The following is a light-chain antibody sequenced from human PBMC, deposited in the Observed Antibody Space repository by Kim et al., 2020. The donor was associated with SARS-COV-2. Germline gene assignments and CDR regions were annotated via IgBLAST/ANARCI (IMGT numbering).Light chain of an antibody. V-gene: IGKV4-1*01. CDR2: WAS. Sequence: ATINCKSSKSILYSSNNKNYLAWYQQKPGQPPKLLIYWASTRESGVPDRFSGSGSGTDFTLTISSLQAEDVAVYYCQQYYRVPPYTFGQGTKLEIK. J-gene: IGKJ2*01. CDR1: KSILYSSNNKNY. CDR3: QQYYRVPPYT.